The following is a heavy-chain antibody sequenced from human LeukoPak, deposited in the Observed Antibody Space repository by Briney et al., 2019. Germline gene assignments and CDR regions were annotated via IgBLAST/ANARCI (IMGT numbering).Heavy chain of an antibody. CDR3: ARGYYYDSSGYYHQYNWFDP. CDR2: ISSGSTI. Sequence: GSLRLSCAASGFTFSSYEMNWVRQAPGKGLEWVSYISSGSTIYYADSVKGRFTISRDNAKNSLYLQMNSLRAEDTAVYYCARGYYYDSSGYYHQYNWFDPWGQGTLVTVSS. CDR1: GFTFSSYE. D-gene: IGHD3-22*01. V-gene: IGHV3-48*03. J-gene: IGHJ5*02.